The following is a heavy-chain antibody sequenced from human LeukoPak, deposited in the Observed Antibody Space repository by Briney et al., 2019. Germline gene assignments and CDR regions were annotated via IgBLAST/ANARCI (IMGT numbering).Heavy chain of an antibody. CDR1: GGTFNSYA. V-gene: IGHV1-2*02. CDR2: INPNSGGT. Sequence: ASVKVSCKASGGTFNSYAISWVRQAPGQGLEWMGWINPNSGGTHYIQKFQDRVTMIRDTSISTAYMELSSLRSDDTAMYYCAIEVYYHDSNSFVYWGQGTLVTVSS. D-gene: IGHD3-22*01. CDR3: AIEVYYHDSNSFVY. J-gene: IGHJ4*02.